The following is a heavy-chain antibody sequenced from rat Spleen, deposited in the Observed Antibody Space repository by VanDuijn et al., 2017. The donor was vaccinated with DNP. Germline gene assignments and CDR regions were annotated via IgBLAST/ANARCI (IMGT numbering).Heavy chain of an antibody. CDR1: GFSLSSYG. CDR2: MWSGGST. J-gene: IGHJ4*01. V-gene: IGHV2-13*01. Sequence: QVQLKESGPGLVQPSQTLSLTCTVSGFSLSSYGVIWVRQPPGKGLEWMGVMWSGGSTAYNSALKSRLSISRDTSKRQVFLKMNSLQTEDTAIYYCTRDDYGSYWDYWGQGASVTVSS. CDR3: TRDDYGSYWDY. D-gene: IGHD1-3*01.